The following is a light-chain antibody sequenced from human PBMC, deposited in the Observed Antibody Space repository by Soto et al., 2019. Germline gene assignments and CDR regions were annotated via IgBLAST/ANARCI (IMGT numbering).Light chain of an antibody. CDR1: QSVSSNY. Sequence: DIVLTQSPGTLSLSPGERATLSCRASQSVSSNYLAWYQQKPGQTPKVLIYRASSRATGIPDRFSGSGSGTDFTLTISSLQPEDFATYYCLQDYNYPLTFGGGTKVDIK. V-gene: IGKV3-20*01. CDR3: LQDYNYPLT. CDR2: RAS. J-gene: IGKJ4*01.